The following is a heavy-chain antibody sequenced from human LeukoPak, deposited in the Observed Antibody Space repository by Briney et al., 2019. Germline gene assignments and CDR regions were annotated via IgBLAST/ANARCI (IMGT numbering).Heavy chain of an antibody. D-gene: IGHD1-26*01. V-gene: IGHV3-30*02. CDR3: AKRWDSTWAYFDL. Sequence: PGGSLRLSCAASGFTFTRSAMHWVRQAPGKGLVWVSCIQYDGDNKYYADSVKGRFTISRDNSQNTLYLQMNSLTVEDTAVYYCAKRWDSTWAYFDLWGQGTLVTVSS. CDR1: GFTFTRSA. J-gene: IGHJ4*02. CDR2: IQYDGDNK.